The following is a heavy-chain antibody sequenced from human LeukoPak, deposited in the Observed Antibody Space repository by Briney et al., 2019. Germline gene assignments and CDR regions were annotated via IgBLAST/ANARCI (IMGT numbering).Heavy chain of an antibody. D-gene: IGHD2-15*01. J-gene: IGHJ6*02. CDR3: ARRVVPGHYGMDV. Sequence: ASVKVSCKASGYTFTSYDINWVRQATGQGLEWMGWMNPNSGNTGYAQKFQGRVTITADKSTSTAYMELSSLRSEDTAVYYCARRVVPGHYGMDVWGQGTTVTVSS. CDR1: GYTFTSYD. CDR2: MNPNSGNT. V-gene: IGHV1-8*03.